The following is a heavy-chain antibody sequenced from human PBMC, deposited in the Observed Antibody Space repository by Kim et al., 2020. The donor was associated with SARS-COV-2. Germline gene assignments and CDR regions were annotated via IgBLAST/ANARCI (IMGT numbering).Heavy chain of an antibody. Sequence: RVTISVDTSKNQFSLKLSSVTAADTAVYYCARGTTYYDILTGYYPYYFDYWGQGTLVTVSS. CDR3: ARGTTYYDILTGYYPYYFDY. J-gene: IGHJ4*02. V-gene: IGHV4-39*07. D-gene: IGHD3-9*01.